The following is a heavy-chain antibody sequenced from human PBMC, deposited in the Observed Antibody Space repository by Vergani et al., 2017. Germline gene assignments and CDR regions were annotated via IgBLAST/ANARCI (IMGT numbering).Heavy chain of an antibody. D-gene: IGHD3-16*02. J-gene: IGHJ4*02. Sequence: QVKLQESGPGLLKPSQTLSLTCTVSGESIRSGSHYWSWIRQPAGKGPEWIGHIHTGGSTDLNPSFKSRVSISVDTSKSQFSLKLSSVTAADTAVYYCARPLITFGGVIGPIDYWGQGTLVTVSS. CDR2: IHTGGST. CDR3: ARPLITFGGVIGPIDY. CDR1: GESIRSGSHY. V-gene: IGHV4-61*02.